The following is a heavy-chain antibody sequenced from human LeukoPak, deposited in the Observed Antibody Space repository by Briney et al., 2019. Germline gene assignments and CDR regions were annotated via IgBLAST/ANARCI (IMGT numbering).Heavy chain of an antibody. V-gene: IGHV3-21*01. CDR3: ARRRGTFGGAGYYFSF. J-gene: IGHJ4*02. CDR2: ISSSSSYI. D-gene: IGHD3-16*01. CDR1: GFTFSSYS. Sequence: GGSLRLSCAASGFTFSSYSMNWVRQAPGKGLEWVSSISSSSSYIYYADSVKGRFTISRDNAKNSLYLQMNSLRAEDTAVYYCARRRGTFGGAGYYFSFWGQGTLVTVSS.